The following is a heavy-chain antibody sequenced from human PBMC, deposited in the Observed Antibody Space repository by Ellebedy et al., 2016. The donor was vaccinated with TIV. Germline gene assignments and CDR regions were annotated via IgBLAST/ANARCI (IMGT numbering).Heavy chain of an antibody. D-gene: IGHD7-27*01. V-gene: IGHV4-34*08. Sequence: MPGGSLRLSCAASGFTFSDHYMDWARQAPGKGLEGVGEINHSGSTNYNPSLKSRVTISVDTSKNQFSLKLSSVTAADTAVYYCATGPNQDFFDYWGRGILVTVSS. CDR2: INHSGST. CDR3: ATGPNQDFFDY. J-gene: IGHJ4*02. CDR1: GFTFSDHY.